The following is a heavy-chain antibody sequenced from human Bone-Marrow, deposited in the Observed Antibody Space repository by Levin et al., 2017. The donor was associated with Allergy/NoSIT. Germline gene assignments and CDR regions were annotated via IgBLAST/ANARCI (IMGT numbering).Heavy chain of an antibody. V-gene: IGHV3-21*01. CDR3: VRSESITGTEDLKVMDV. D-gene: IGHD1/OR15-1a*01. J-gene: IGHJ6*02. CDR1: GFLFSTYS. CDR2: ISSASSYI. Sequence: PGESLKISCAASGFLFSTYSLHWVRQSPGKGLEWVSSISSASSYIYYADSVKGRFTISRDNAKNSLSLQMNSLRAEDTAVYYCVRSESITGTEDLKVMDVWGHGTTVTVSS.